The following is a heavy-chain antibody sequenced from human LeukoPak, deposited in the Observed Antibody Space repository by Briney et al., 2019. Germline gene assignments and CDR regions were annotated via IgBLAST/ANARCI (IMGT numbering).Heavy chain of an antibody. Sequence: SETLSLTCTVSRGSISGSIRSYYWSWLRQPPGKGLEWIGYISSSGSVNDNPSPRSRVTISVDTSKNQFFLNLSSVSAADTAVYYCARIPLGYSGAYYFDYWGQGTLVTVSP. CDR2: ISSSGSV. D-gene: IGHD5-12*01. V-gene: IGHV4-4*09. J-gene: IGHJ4*02. CDR3: ARIPLGYSGAYYFDY. CDR1: RGSISGSIRSYY.